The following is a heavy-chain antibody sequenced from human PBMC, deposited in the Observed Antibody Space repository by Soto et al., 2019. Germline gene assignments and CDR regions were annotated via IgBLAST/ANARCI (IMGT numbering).Heavy chain of an antibody. CDR1: GGTFSSYA. CDR3: ARGMTDYDFWSGYPVAFDI. J-gene: IGHJ3*02. CDR2: IIPIFGTA. V-gene: IGHV1-69*13. D-gene: IGHD3-3*01. Sequence: SVKVSCKAPGGTFSSYAISWVRQAPGQGLEWMGGIIPIFGTANYAQKFQGRVTITADESTSTAYMELSSLRSEDTAVYYCARGMTDYDFWSGYPVAFDIWGQGTMVTVSS.